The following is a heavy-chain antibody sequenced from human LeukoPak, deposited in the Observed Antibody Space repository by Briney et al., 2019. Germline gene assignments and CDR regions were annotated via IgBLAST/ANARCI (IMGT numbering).Heavy chain of an antibody. CDR3: AREYRLVRGVGPNWFDP. CDR2: INPSGGST. Sequence: ASVKVSCKASGYTFTSYYMHWVRQAPGQGLEWMGIINPSGGSTSYAQKFQGRVTMTRDMSTSTVYMELSSLRSEDTAVYYCAREYRLVRGVGPNWFDPWGQGTLVTVSS. CDR1: GYTFTSYY. J-gene: IGHJ5*02. D-gene: IGHD3-10*01. V-gene: IGHV1-46*01.